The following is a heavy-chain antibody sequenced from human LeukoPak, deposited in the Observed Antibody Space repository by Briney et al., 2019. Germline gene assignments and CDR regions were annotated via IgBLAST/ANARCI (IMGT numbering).Heavy chain of an antibody. D-gene: IGHD3-3*01. V-gene: IGHV4-39*01. J-gene: IGHJ2*01. CDR2: IYYSGST. CDR3: AGSYDFPYFDL. CDR1: GGSISGSSYY. Sequence: SETLSLTCTVSGGSISGSSYYWGWIRQPPGKGLEWIGSIYYSGSTYYNPSLKSRVTISVDTSKNQFSLKLTSVTAADTAVYYCAGSYDFPYFDLWGRGTLVTVSS.